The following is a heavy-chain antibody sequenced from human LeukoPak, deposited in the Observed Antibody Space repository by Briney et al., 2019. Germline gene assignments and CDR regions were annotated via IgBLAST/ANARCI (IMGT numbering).Heavy chain of an antibody. CDR1: GYPFTSYA. V-gene: IGHV7-4-1*02. J-gene: IGHJ5*02. CDR3: ARAPPYYYDKGFDP. CDR2: INTNTGNP. Sequence: RASVKVSCKASGYPFTSYAMNWVRQAPGQGLEWMGWINTNTGNPTYAQGFTGRFVFSLDTSVSTAYLQISSLKAEDTAVYYCARAPPYYYDKGFDPWGQGTLVTVSS. D-gene: IGHD3-22*01.